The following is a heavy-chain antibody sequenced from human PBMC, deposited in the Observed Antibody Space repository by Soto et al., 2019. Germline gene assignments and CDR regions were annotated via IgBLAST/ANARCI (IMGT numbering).Heavy chain of an antibody. V-gene: IGHV3-23*01. CDR1: GFTFSSYA. J-gene: IGHJ4*02. Sequence: PGGSLRLSCAASGFTFSSYAMSWVRQAPGKGLEWVSAISGSGGSTYYADSVKGRFTISRDNSKNTLYLQMNSLRAEDTAVYYCAKTIAVAGIVPFDYWGQGTLVTAPQ. CDR2: ISGSGGST. CDR3: AKTIAVAGIVPFDY. D-gene: IGHD6-19*01.